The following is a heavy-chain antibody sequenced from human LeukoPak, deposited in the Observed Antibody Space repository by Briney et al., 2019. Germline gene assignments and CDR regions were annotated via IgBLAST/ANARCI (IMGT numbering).Heavy chain of an antibody. CDR1: GYTFTGYY. Sequence: ASVKVSCKASGYTFTGYYMHWVRQAPGQELEWMGWINPNSGGTNYAQKFQGRVTMTRDTSISTAYMELSRLRSDDTAVYYCARYLPYYYKPDIWGQGTMVTVSS. V-gene: IGHV1-2*02. CDR2: INPNSGGT. D-gene: IGHD3-10*01. J-gene: IGHJ3*02. CDR3: ARYLPYYYKPDI.